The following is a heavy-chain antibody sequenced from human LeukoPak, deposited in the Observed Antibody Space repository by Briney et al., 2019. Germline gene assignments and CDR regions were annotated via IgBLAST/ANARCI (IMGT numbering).Heavy chain of an antibody. CDR3: ARESGRYYGSGTYGMDV. CDR2: IIPILGIA. D-gene: IGHD3-10*01. V-gene: IGHV1-69*04. Sequence: ASVKVSRKASGGTFSSYAISWVRQAPGQGLEWMGRIIPILGIANYAQKFQGRVTITADKSTSTAYMELSSLRSEDTAVYYCARESGRYYGSGTYGMDVWGQGTTVTVSS. CDR1: GGTFSSYA. J-gene: IGHJ6*02.